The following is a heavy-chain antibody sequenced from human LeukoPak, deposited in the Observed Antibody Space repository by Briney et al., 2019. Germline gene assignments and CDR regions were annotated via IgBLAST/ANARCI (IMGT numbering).Heavy chain of an antibody. V-gene: IGHV1-69*01. J-gene: IGHJ4*02. CDR1: GGTFSSYA. CDR3: ARVVHYYDSSGYYGPPLDY. CDR2: IIPIFGTA. D-gene: IGHD3-22*01. Sequence: SVKVSCKASGGTFSSYAISWVRQAPGQGLEWMGGIIPIFGTANYAQKFQGRVTITVDESTSTAYMELSSLRSEDTAVYYCARVVHYYDSSGYYGPPLDYWGQGTLVTVSS.